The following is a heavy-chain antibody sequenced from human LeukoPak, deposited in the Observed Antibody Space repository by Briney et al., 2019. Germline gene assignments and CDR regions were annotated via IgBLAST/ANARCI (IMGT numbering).Heavy chain of an antibody. CDR1: GFTFSSNW. V-gene: IGHV3-7*01. J-gene: IGHJ4*02. Sequence: GGSLRLACAVSGFTFSSNWMSWVRQAPGKGLERVAHMNQDGSANYYVDSVRGRFTISRDNAENSLFLQTNSLRAEDSAVYYCATTVAGYPNDYLDFWGRGTLVTVSS. CDR2: MNQDGSAN. CDR3: ATTVAGYPNDYLDF. D-gene: IGHD6-19*01.